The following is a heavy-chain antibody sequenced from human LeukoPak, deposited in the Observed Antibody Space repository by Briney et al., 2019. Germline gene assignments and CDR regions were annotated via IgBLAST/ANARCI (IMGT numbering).Heavy chain of an antibody. Sequence: PGGSLRLSCAASGFTFSSYWMSWVRQAPGKGLEWVANIKQDGSEKYYVDSVKGRFTISRDNAKNSLYLQMNSLRAEDKAVYYCARQDDSSGYYRQPLDYWGQGTLVTVSS. CDR2: IKQDGSEK. CDR1: GFTFSSYW. J-gene: IGHJ4*02. V-gene: IGHV3-7*01. CDR3: ARQDDSSGYYRQPLDY. D-gene: IGHD3-22*01.